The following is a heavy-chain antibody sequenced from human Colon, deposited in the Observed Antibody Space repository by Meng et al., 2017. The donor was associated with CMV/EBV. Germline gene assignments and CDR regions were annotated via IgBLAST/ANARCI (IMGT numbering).Heavy chain of an antibody. Sequence: GESLKISCVASGFTFSSSWMHWVRQVPGKGLVWVSRLTSDGRTVYADFVKGRFIISRDDATSTLYLQMNSLRAEDTAVYYCAKAQEGRDGYHRAFDIWGQGTMVTVSS. V-gene: IGHV3-74*01. CDR2: LTSDGRT. CDR3: AKAQEGRDGYHRAFDI. J-gene: IGHJ3*02. D-gene: IGHD5-24*01. CDR1: GFTFSSSW.